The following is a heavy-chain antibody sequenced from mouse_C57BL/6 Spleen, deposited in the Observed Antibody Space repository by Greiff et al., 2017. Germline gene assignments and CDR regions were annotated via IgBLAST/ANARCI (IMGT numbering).Heavy chain of an antibody. J-gene: IGHJ2*01. D-gene: IGHD2-14*01. CDR3: AGEELVRSFFDY. CDR2: IDPNSGGT. V-gene: IGHV1-72*01. CDR1: GYTFTSYW. Sequence: VQLQQPGAELVKPGPSVRLSCKASGYTFTSYWMHWVKQRPGRGLEWIGRIDPNSGGTKYNEKFKSKATLTVDTPSSTAYMQLSSLTSEDSAVYYCAGEELVRSFFDYWGQGTTLTVSS.